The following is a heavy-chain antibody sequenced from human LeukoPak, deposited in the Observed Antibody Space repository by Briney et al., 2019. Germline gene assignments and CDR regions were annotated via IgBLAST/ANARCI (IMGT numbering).Heavy chain of an antibody. D-gene: IGHD3-22*01. CDR3: ARGRGYYYFNY. Sequence: SETLSLTCTVSGGSISSYYWSWIRQHPGKGLEWNGYIYHSGSTYYNPSLRSRVTISVDTSEHQFSLKLTSVTAADTAVYYCARGRGYYYFNYWGQGTLVTVSS. CDR1: GGSISSYY. J-gene: IGHJ4*02. V-gene: IGHV4-59*06. CDR2: IYHSGST.